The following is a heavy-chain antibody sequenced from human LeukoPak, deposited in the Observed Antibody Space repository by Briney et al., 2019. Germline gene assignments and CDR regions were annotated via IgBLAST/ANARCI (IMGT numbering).Heavy chain of an antibody. CDR3: ARDGSLPDY. CDR2: INSDGITT. Sequence: GGSLRLSCAASGFAFSSYWMHWVRQAPGEGLVWVSRINSDGITTSYADSVKGRFTISRDNAKNTLYLQMNSLRVDDTALYFCARDGSLPDYWGQGTLVTVSS. CDR1: GFAFSSYW. J-gene: IGHJ4*02. V-gene: IGHV3-74*01.